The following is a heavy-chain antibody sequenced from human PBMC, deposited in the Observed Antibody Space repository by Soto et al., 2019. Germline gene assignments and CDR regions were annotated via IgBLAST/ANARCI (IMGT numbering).Heavy chain of an antibody. V-gene: IGHV3-30*03. CDR1: GFTFSSYG. CDR3: ERSSGSSTVY. J-gene: IGHJ4*02. D-gene: IGHD6-6*01. Sequence: GGSLRLSCAASGFTFSSYGMHWVRQAPGKGLEWVAVISYDGSNKYYADSVKGRFTISRDNSKNTLYLQMNSLRAEDTAVYYCERSSGSSTVYWGQGTLVTVSS. CDR2: ISYDGSNK.